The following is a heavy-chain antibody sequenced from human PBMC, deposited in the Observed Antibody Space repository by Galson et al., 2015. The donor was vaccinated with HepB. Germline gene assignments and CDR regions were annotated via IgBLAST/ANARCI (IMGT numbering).Heavy chain of an antibody. V-gene: IGHV3-23*01. J-gene: IGHJ4*02. CDR2: ISDSGSAP. D-gene: IGHD6-19*01. CDR3: AKGYSSGWYDFDY. CDR1: GFTSSAYA. Sequence: SLRLSCAASGFTSSAYAMSWVRQAPGKGLEWVSLISDSGSAPYYAGSVKGRFTISRDNSKNTLYLQMNSLRADDTAVYYCAKGYSSGWYDFDYWGQGTLVTVSS.